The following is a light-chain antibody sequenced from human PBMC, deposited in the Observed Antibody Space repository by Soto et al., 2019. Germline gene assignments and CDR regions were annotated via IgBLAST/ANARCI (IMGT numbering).Light chain of an antibody. J-gene: IGKJ1*01. CDR3: QQYSTYSWT. V-gene: IGKV1-5*01. Sequence: DIQLTQSPSTLSASVGDRVTLTCRAAQSLNSRLAWYQQKPGKAPKLVIYDGSTLESGVPSRFSVSGFGTEFTLTITSLQPDDFATYYCQQYSTYSWTFGQGTKVDIK. CDR2: DGS. CDR1: QSLNSR.